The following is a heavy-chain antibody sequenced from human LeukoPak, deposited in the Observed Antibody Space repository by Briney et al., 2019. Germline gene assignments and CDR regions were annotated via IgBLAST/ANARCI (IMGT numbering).Heavy chain of an antibody. V-gene: IGHV4-59*01. CDR1: GGSISSYY. J-gene: IGHJ6*02. D-gene: IGHD6-6*01. CDR3: CSSSSSGNYYYYGMDV. CDR2: IYYSGST. Sequence: SETLSLTCTVSGGSISSYYWSWIRQPPGKGLAWIGYIYYSGSTNYNPSLKSRVTISVDTSKNQFSLKLSSVTAADTAVYYCCSSSSSGNYYYYGMDVWGQGTTVTVSS.